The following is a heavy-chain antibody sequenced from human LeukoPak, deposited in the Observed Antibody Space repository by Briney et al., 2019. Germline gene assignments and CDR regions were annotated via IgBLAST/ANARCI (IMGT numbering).Heavy chain of an antibody. V-gene: IGHV3-30*04. Sequence: GGSLRLSCAASGFTFSSYAMHWVSQAPGKGLEWVAVISYDGSNKYYADSVKGRFTISRDNSKNTLYLQMNSLRAEDTAVYYCAKDGLDYCSSTGCYKGMDYWGQGTLVTVSS. J-gene: IGHJ4*02. D-gene: IGHD2-2*01. CDR1: GFTFSSYA. CDR2: ISYDGSNK. CDR3: AKDGLDYCSSTGCYKGMDY.